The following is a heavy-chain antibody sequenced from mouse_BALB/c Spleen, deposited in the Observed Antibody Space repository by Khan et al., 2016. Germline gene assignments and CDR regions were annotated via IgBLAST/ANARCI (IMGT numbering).Heavy chain of an antibody. Sequence: VQLQQSGAELVKPGASVKLSCTASGFNIKDTYMHWVKQRPEQGLEWIGRIDPANGNTKYDPKFQGKATITADTSSNTAYLQLSSLTSEDTAVYVCARNYYGDYFDYWGQGTTLTVSS. V-gene: IGHV14-3*02. D-gene: IGHD1-1*01. J-gene: IGHJ2*01. CDR1: GFNIKDTY. CDR3: ARNYYGDYFDY. CDR2: IDPANGNT.